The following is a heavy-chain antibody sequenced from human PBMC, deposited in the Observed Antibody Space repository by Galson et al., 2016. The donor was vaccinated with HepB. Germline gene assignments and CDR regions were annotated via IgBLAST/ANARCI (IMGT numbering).Heavy chain of an antibody. CDR3: AKGTTLQVHFGYFDH. J-gene: IGHJ4*02. D-gene: IGHD1/OR15-1a*01. Sequence: SLRLPCAASGFIFSNYALSWFRQAPGKGLEWVSGISDRAGSTYFADSVKGRFTISRDNSKNTLYLQMNSLRVEDTAVYYCAKGTTLQVHFGYFDHWGQGILVTVSS. V-gene: IGHV3-23*01. CDR2: ISDRAGST. CDR1: GFIFSNYA.